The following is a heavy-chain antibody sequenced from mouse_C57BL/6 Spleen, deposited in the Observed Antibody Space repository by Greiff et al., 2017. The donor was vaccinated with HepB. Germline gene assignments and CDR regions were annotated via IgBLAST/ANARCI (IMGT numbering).Heavy chain of an antibody. J-gene: IGHJ4*01. CDR1: GFTFSDYY. Sequence: EVMLVESGGGLVQPGGSLKLSCAASGFTFSDYYMYWVRQTPEKRLEWVAYISNGGGSTYYPDTVKGPFTISRDNAKTTLYLQMSRLKSEDSAMFYCARPLGISYAMDYWGQGTSVTVSS. V-gene: IGHV5-12*01. CDR2: ISNGGGST. CDR3: ARPLGISYAMDY. D-gene: IGHD1-1*01.